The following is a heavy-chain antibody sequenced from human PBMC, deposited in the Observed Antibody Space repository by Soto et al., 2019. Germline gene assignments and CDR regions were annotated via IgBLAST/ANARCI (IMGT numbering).Heavy chain of an antibody. CDR3: SRDGDFYGLDV. CDR1: GFTSGGYDYA. J-gene: IGHJ6*02. D-gene: IGHD3-3*01. V-gene: IGHV3-49*04. Sequence: GGSLRLSCTFSGFTSGGYDYALTWVRQAPWKGLQWLGLIRGSTYGGTTEYAASVKGRFTISRDDSKGITYLQMNSLETEDTAVYYCSRDGDFYGLDVWGQGXTVTVYS. CDR2: IRGSTYGGTT.